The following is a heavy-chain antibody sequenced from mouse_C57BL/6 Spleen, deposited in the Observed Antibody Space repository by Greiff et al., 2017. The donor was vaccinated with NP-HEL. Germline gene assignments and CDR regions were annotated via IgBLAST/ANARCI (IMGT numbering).Heavy chain of an antibody. CDR1: GYSFTSYY. CDR2: IYPGSGNT. V-gene: IGHV1-66*01. J-gene: IGHJ3*01. D-gene: IGHD1-1*01. CDR3: VYGSSSAWFAY. Sequence: VQLQQSGPELVKPGASVKISCKASGYSFTSYYIHWVKQRPGQGLEWIGWIYPGSGNTKYNEKFKGKATLTADTSSSTAYMQLSSLTSEDSAVYYCVYGSSSAWFAYWGQGTLVTVSA.